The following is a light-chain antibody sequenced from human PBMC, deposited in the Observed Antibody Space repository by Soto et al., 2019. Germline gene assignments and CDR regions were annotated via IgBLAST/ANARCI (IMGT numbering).Light chain of an antibody. CDR2: NFN. J-gene: IGLJ1*01. Sequence: QSVLTQPRSVSGSPGQSVTISCTATSSYVGGYNYVSWYQQHPGKASQLLFFNFNRRPSGVPDRFSGSTSGNTPSLTISGLQAEDEADYYCCSYVGSYTFVFETGTKVTVL. V-gene: IGLV2-11*01. CDR3: CSYVGSYTFV. CDR1: SSYVGGYNY.